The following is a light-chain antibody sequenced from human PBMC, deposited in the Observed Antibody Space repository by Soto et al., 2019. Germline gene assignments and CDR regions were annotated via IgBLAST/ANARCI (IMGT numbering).Light chain of an antibody. J-gene: IGKJ1*01. V-gene: IGKV1-39*01. CDR2: AAV. CDR3: QQTYSSPQWT. Sequence: DIQMTQSPFSLSASVGDRVTITCRASQSISSYFNWYQQKPGKPPKLLIYAAVSLQSGIPSRFSAYGSGTDFTLTISSLQPEDFATYYCQQTYSSPQWTFGQGTKVEIK. CDR1: QSISSY.